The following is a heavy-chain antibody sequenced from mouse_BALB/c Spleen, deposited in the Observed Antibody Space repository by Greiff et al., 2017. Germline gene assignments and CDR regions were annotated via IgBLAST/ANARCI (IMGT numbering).Heavy chain of an antibody. CDR3: ARYSYYDYDVWFAY. J-gene: IGHJ3*01. CDR2: INPSTGYT. V-gene: IGHV1-7*01. D-gene: IGHD2-4*01. Sequence: QVQLKESGAELAKPGASVKMSCKASGYTFTSYWMHWVKQRPGQGLEWIGYINPSTGYTEYNQKFKDKATLTADKSSSTAYMQLSSLTSEDSAVYYCARYSYYDYDVWFAYWGQGTLVTVSA. CDR1: GYTFTSYW.